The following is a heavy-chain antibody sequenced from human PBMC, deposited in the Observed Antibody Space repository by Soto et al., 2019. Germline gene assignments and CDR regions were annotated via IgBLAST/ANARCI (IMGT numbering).Heavy chain of an antibody. D-gene: IGHD4-17*01. CDR1: GFSFRSFG. V-gene: IGHV3-30*18. J-gene: IGHJ6*01. CDR2: ISHEGSYK. CDR3: AKEGXYGDRIADDYYYYGMDV. Sequence: PGGSLRLSCEVSGFSFRSFGMHWVRQAPGKGLEWVTVISHEGSYKHYADSVKGRFTVSRDDSRNTLYLQMNSLRAEEDTAIYYCAKEGXYGDRIADDYYYYGMDVWGQGTTVTVSS.